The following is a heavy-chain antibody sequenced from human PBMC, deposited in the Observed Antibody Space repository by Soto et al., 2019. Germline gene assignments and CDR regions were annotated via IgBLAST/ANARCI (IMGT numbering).Heavy chain of an antibody. CDR3: ARIFRPNGAVPSGTSYIYYGLEV. V-gene: IGHV1-69*13. Sequence: SVKVSCKASGGTFSSYAISWVRQAPGQGLEWMGGIIPIFGTANYAQKFQGRVTITADESTSTAYMEQSSLRSEDTAVYYCARIFRPNGAVPSGTSYIYYGLEVWGQGTPVTVPS. J-gene: IGHJ6*02. D-gene: IGHD2-8*01. CDR1: GGTFSSYA. CDR2: IIPIFGTA.